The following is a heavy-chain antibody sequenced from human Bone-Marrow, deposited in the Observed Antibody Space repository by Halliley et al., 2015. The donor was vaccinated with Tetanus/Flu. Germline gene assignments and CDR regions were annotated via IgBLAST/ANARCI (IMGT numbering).Heavy chain of an antibody. CDR1: GGSISSGGYY. CDR3: ARDDSGYARFDP. Sequence: LRLSCTVSGGSISSGGYYWSWIRQHPGKGLEWIGYIYYSGTTYYNPSLKSRVTISVDTSKNQFSLKLNSVTAADTAVYYCARDDSGYARFDPWGQGTLVTVSS. V-gene: IGHV4-31*02. D-gene: IGHD5-12*01. CDR2: IYYSGTT. J-gene: IGHJ5*02.